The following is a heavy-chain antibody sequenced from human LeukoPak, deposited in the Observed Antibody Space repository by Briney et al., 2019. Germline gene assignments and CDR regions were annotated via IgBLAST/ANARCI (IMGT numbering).Heavy chain of an antibody. D-gene: IGHD3-22*01. V-gene: IGHV1-46*01. CDR3: ARDTRKYYYDSSGSSSFDY. J-gene: IGHJ4*02. CDR2: INPSGGST. Sequence: ASVKVSCKASGYTLTSYYMHWVRQAPGQGLEWMGIINPSGGSTSYAQKFQGRVTMTRDTSTSTVYMELSSLRSEDTAVYYCARDTRKYYYDSSGSSSFDYWGQGTLATVSS. CDR1: GYTLTSYY.